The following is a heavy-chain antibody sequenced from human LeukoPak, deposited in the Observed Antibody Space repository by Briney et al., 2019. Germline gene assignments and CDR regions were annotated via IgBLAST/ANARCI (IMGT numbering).Heavy chain of an antibody. CDR3: ARNVRYYDSSGYYFDY. CDR2: IYYSGST. D-gene: IGHD3-22*01. J-gene: IGHJ4*02. CDR1: GGSFSGYY. Sequence: PSETLSLTCAVYGGSFSGYYWSWIRQPPGKGLEWIGSIYYSGSTYYNPSLKSRVTISVDTSKNQFSLKLSSVTAADTAVYYCARNVRYYDSSGYYFDYWGQGTLVTVSS. V-gene: IGHV4-34*01.